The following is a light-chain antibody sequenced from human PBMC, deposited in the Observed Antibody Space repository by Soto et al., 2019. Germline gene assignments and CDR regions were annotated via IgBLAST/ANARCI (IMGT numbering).Light chain of an antibody. Sequence: EIVMTQSPATLSVYPGERATLSCRASQSVSSNLAWYQQTPGQAPRLLIFGASTRTTGIPARFSGSGSGTEFTLTISSLQSEDFAVYDCQQYNNWPMYTVGQGTKLEIK. CDR2: GAS. V-gene: IGKV3-15*01. CDR3: QQYNNWPMYT. J-gene: IGKJ2*01. CDR1: QSVSSN.